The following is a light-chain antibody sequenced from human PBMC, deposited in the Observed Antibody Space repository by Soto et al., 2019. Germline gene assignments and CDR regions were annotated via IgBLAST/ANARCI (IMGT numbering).Light chain of an antibody. CDR1: QSVSSN. V-gene: IGKV3-15*01. Sequence: EIVMTQSPATLSVSPGERATLSCRASQSVSSNLAWYQQKPGQAPRLLIYGASTRATGIPARFSGSGSGTEFTLNISSLQSEDFAVYYCQHYNNWPINFGQGTRLEIK. J-gene: IGKJ5*01. CDR2: GAS. CDR3: QHYNNWPIN.